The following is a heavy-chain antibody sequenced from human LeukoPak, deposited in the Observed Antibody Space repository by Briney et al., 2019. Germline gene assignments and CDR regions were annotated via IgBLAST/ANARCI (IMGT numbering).Heavy chain of an antibody. D-gene: IGHD3-3*01. CDR2: IYYSGST. CDR3: ARGIFGVVTNDY. Sequence: SETLSLTCTVSGGSISSSSYYWGWLRQPPGKVLEWIGSIYYSGSTYYNPSLKSRVTISVDTSKNQFSLKLSSVTAADTAVYYCARGIFGVVTNDYWGQGTLVTVSS. CDR1: GGSISSSSYY. J-gene: IGHJ4*02. V-gene: IGHV4-39*01.